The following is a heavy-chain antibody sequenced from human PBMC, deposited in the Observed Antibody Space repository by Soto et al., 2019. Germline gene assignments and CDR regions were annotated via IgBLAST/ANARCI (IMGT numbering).Heavy chain of an antibody. CDR1: GGSISSGGYY. D-gene: IGHD3-22*01. CDR2: IYYSGST. J-gene: IGHJ5*02. CDR3: ARDGHSRSLA. Sequence: SETVSLTCTVSGGSISSGGYYWSWIRQHPGKGLEWIGYIYYSGSTYYNPSLKSRVTISLDTSKNQFSLKLSSVTAADTAVYYCARDGHSRSLAWGQGTLVTVSS. V-gene: IGHV4-31*03.